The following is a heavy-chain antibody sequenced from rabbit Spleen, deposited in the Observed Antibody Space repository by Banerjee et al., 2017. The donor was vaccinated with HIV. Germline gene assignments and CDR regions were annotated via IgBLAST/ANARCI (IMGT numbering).Heavy chain of an antibody. J-gene: IGHJ6*01. CDR2: IDSGSSGFT. D-gene: IGHD1-1*01. CDR3: ARDTATSFSSYGMDL. V-gene: IGHV1S40*01. CDR1: GFSLSNNYY. Sequence: QSLQESGGGLVKPGGTLTLTCKASGFSLSNNYYMCWVRQAPGKGLEWIACIDSGSSGFTYFASWAKGRFTISKTSSTTVTLQVTSLTAADTATYFCARDTATSFSSYGMDLWGPGTLVTVS.